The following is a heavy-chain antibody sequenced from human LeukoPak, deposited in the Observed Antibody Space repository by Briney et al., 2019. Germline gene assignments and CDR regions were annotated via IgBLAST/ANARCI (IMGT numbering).Heavy chain of an antibody. D-gene: IGHD3-22*01. V-gene: IGHV3-48*01. CDR1: GFTFSSYS. CDR2: ISSSSSTI. CDR3: ARGVYYDTSSYSPGGALDI. J-gene: IGHJ3*02. Sequence: AGGSLRLSCAASGFTFSSYSMNWVRQAPGKGLEWVPYISSSSSTIYYVDSVKGRFTISRDNAKNSLYLQMNSLRAEDTAVYYCARGVYYDTSSYSPGGALDIWGQGTMVTVSS.